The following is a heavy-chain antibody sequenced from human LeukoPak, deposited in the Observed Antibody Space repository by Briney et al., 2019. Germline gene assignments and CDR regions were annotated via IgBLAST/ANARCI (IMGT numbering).Heavy chain of an antibody. D-gene: IGHD3-10*01. CDR2: ISYDGSNK. CDR1: GFTFSSYA. V-gene: IGHV3-30-3*01. CDR3: ARGLSVRGYYYYYYGMDV. Sequence: GGSLRLSCAASGFTFSSYAMHWVRQAPGKGLEWVAVISYDGSNKYYADSVKGRFTISRGNSKNTLYLQMNSLRAEDTALYYCARGLSVRGYYYYYYGMDVWGQGTTVTVSS. J-gene: IGHJ6*02.